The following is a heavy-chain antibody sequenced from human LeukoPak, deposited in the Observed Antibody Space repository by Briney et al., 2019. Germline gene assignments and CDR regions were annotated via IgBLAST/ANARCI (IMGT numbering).Heavy chain of an antibody. CDR2: IYKTGNT. D-gene: IGHD5-12*01. J-gene: IGHJ4*02. CDR1: GGPISSYY. CDR3: ASRTYVDRPEY. Sequence: SETLSLTCAVSGGPISSYYWSWIRQPPGKGLEWIGYIYKTGNTNYNPSLKSRVTISVDTSKNQFSLKLSSVTAADTAMYYCASRTYVDRPEYWGQGTLVTVSS. V-gene: IGHV4-59*01.